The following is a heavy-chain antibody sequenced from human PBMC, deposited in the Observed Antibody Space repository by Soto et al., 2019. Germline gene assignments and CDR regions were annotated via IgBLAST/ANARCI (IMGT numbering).Heavy chain of an antibody. J-gene: IGHJ6*02. D-gene: IGHD3-10*01. CDR1: GYTFSRSG. CDR3: ASEGGAPYYHYGMDV. Sequence: QVQLVQSGAEGKKPGASVKVSCKASGYTFSRSGISWVRQAPGQGLEWMGWISTYNGDTNYAQTFQGRVTMTTDTSASTVYMELRSLRSDDPAVYYCASEGGAPYYHYGMDVWGQGPPVTVSS. V-gene: IGHV1-18*01. CDR2: ISTYNGDT.